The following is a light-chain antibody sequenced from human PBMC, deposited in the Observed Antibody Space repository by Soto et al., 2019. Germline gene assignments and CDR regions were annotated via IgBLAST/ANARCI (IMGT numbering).Light chain of an antibody. Sequence: QSALTQPASVSGSPGQSITISCTGTSSDVGSYNLISWYQQYPDKAPKLMIYEVSKRPSGVSNRFSGSKSGNTASLTISGLQAEDEADYYCCSYAGSSTFYVFGSGTNVTVL. CDR1: SSDVGSYNL. J-gene: IGLJ1*01. CDR3: CSYAGSSTFYV. V-gene: IGLV2-23*02. CDR2: EVS.